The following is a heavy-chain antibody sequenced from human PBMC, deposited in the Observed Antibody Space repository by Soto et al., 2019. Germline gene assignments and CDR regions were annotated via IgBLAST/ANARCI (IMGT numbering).Heavy chain of an antibody. D-gene: IGHD2-15*01. V-gene: IGHV1-2*02. CDR1: GYTFTGYY. CDR3: ARDLVVVAATLYYYGMEV. J-gene: IGHJ6*04. Sequence: VASVKISCKASGYTFTGYYMHWVRQAPGQGLEWMGWIDPNSGGTNYAQKFQGRVTMTRDTSISTAYMELSRLRSDDTAVYYCARDLVVVAATLYYYGMEVWGEGTTVTVSS. CDR2: IDPNSGGT.